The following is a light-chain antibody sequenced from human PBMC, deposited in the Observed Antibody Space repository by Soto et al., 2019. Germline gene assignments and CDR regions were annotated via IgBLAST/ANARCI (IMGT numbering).Light chain of an antibody. CDR2: HVS. CDR3: CTDAGSYKV. Sequence: QSVLTQPRSVSGSPGQSVTISCTGTNYVSWYQQHPGKAPKLLIYHVSKRPSGVPDRFYGSKSGNTASLTISGLQAEDEADYYCCTDAGSYKVFGSGTKVTVL. J-gene: IGLJ1*01. CDR1: NY. V-gene: IGLV2-11*01.